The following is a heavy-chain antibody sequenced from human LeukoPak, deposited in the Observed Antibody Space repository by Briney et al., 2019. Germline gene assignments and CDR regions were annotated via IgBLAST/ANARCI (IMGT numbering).Heavy chain of an antibody. Sequence: SVKVSCKASGGTFNTYAITWVRQAPGQGLEWMGRIIPILGIANYAQKFQGRVTITADKSTSTAYMELSSLRSEDTAVYYCARELVARLFDYWGQGTLVTVSS. D-gene: IGHD2-15*01. CDR1: GGTFNTYA. CDR2: IIPILGIA. CDR3: ARELVARLFDY. J-gene: IGHJ4*02. V-gene: IGHV1-69*04.